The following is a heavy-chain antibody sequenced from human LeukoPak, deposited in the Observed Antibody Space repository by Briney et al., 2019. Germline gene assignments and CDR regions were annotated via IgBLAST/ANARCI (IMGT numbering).Heavy chain of an antibody. D-gene: IGHD3-16*01. Sequence: GGSLRLSCTASGFTFGDYAMSWVRQAPGKGLEWVGFIRSKAYGGTTEYAASVKGRFTISRDDSKSIAYLQMNSLKTEDTAVYYCTRDNGDYAWGSYPPDYWGQGTLVTVSS. CDR3: TRDNGDYAWGSYPPDY. V-gene: IGHV3-49*04. J-gene: IGHJ4*02. CDR1: GFTFGDYA. CDR2: IRSKAYGGTT.